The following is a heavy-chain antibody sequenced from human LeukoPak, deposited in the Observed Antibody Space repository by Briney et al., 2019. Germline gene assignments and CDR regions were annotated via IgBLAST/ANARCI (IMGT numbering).Heavy chain of an antibody. CDR2: IYYSGST. Sequence: PSETLSLTCTVSGGSISSYYWSWFRRPPGKGLEWIGYIYYSGSTNYNPSLKSRVTISVDTSKNQVSLKRSSVTAADTAVYYCARLYNDGGNSVIVWFDYWGQGTLVTVSS. V-gene: IGHV4-59*08. J-gene: IGHJ4*02. D-gene: IGHD4-23*01. CDR3: ARLYNDGGNSVIVWFDY. CDR1: GGSISSYY.